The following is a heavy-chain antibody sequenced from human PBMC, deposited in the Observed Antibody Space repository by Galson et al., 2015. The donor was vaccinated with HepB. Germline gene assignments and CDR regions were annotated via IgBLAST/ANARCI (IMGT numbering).Heavy chain of an antibody. V-gene: IGHV1-69*13. CDR1: GYTFTSYA. D-gene: IGHD4-11*01. CDR3: ARGGAYSNYVYYYYYMDV. J-gene: IGHJ6*03. CDR2: IIPIFGTA. Sequence: SVKVSCKASGYTFTSYAMHWVRQAPGQRLEWMGGIIPIFGTANYAQKFQGRVTITADESTSTAYMELSSLRSEDTAVYYCARGGAYSNYVYYYYYMDVWGKGTTVTVSS.